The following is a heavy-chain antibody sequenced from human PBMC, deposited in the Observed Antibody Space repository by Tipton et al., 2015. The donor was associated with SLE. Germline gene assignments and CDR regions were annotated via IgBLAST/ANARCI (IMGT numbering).Heavy chain of an antibody. J-gene: IGHJ4*02. Sequence: TLSLTCTVSGGSISSYYWSWIRQPPGKGLEWIGSIYYSGSTYYNPSLKSRVTISVDTSKNQVSLKLSSVTAADTAVYYCARQISGKALGYWGQGTLVTVSS. CDR2: IYYSGST. CDR3: ARQISGKALGY. V-gene: IGHV4-39*01. D-gene: IGHD3-3*01. CDR1: GGSISSYY.